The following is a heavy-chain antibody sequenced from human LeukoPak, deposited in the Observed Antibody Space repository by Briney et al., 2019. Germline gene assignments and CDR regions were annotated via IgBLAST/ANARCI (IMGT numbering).Heavy chain of an antibody. J-gene: IGHJ4*02. V-gene: IGHV3-30*02. CDR2: IRYDGSNK. D-gene: IGHD1-26*01. CDR3: AKDHYSGSYFLVGGADY. CDR1: GFTFSSYG. Sequence: GGSLRLSCAASGFTFSSYGMHWVRQAPGKGLEWVAFIRYDGSNKYYADSVKGRFTISKDNSKNTLYLQMNSLRAEDTAVYYCAKDHYSGSYFLVGGADYWGQGTLVTVSS.